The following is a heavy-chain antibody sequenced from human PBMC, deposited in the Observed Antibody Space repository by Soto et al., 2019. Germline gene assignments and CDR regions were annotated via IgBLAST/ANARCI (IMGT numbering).Heavy chain of an antibody. CDR3: AKKEYSSGWSHFDY. CDR1: GFTFNYG. D-gene: IGHD6-19*01. CDR2: ISGTGGGT. J-gene: IGHJ4*02. Sequence: GGSLRLSCAGSGFTFNYGMSWVRQAPGKGLEWVSTISGTGGGTYYADSVKGRFAVSRDNSKSTLYLQMSSLRAEDTAVYYCAKKEYSSGWSHFDYWGQGTLVTVSS. V-gene: IGHV3-23*01.